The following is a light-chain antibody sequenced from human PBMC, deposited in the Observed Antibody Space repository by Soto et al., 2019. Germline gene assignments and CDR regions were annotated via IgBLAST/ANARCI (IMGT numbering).Light chain of an antibody. CDR2: DAS. V-gene: IGKV3-20*01. Sequence: LSQSHSHLTLSPGARAPPFWRGRQTGRNNYLALYQQKPGQAPRLLIYDASSRATGIPARFSGSGSGTDFTLTISILEPEDFAVYYCQQYGSSPRITFGQGTRLEIK. CDR1: QTGRNNY. J-gene: IGKJ5*01. CDR3: QQYGSSPRIT.